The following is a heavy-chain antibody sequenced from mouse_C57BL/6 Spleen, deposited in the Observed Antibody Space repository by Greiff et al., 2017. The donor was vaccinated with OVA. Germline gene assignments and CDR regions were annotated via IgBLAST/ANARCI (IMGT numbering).Heavy chain of an antibody. J-gene: IGHJ2*01. CDR3: ARDSWDYFDY. CDR2: ISDGGSYT. Sequence: EVKLVESGGGLVKPGGSLKLSCAASGFTFSSYAMSWVRQTPEKRLEWVATISDGGSYTYYPDNVKGRFTISRDNAKNNLYLQMSHLKAEDTAMYYCARDSWDYFDYWGQGTTLTVSS. V-gene: IGHV5-4*01. CDR1: GFTFSSYA. D-gene: IGHD1-1*01.